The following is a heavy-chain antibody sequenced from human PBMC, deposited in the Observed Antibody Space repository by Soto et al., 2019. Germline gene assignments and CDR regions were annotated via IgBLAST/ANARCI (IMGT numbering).Heavy chain of an antibody. D-gene: IGHD3-22*01. V-gene: IGHV1-46*01. Sequence: ASGNVSCKESGYTFTSYYMHWVRQAPGQGLEWMGIINPSGGSTTYAQKFQGRVTMTRDTSTYTVYMELSSLRSEDTAVYYCARGGYYFESSRERGIDACDIWGQGNLVTVSS. J-gene: IGHJ3*02. CDR3: ARGGYYFESSRERGIDACDI. CDR1: GYTFTSYY. CDR2: INPSGGST.